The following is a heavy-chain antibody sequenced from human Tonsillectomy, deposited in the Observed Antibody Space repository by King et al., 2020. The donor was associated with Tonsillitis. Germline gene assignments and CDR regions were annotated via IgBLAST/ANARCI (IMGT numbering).Heavy chain of an antibody. CDR1: GFTFTDFF. CDR2: ISPNNLFI. Sequence: VQLVESGGGLVKPGGSLRLTCAASGFTFTDFFMNWIRQTPGKGLEWVAYISPNNLFIHYVDSVKGRFTISRDNAKNSLYLEMNSLRAEDTAVYYCASGARTYFDITPARGAAFSLWGQGTIVTVSS. D-gene: IGHD3-9*01. CDR3: ASGARTYFDITPARGAAFSL. V-gene: IGHV3-11*06. J-gene: IGHJ3*01.